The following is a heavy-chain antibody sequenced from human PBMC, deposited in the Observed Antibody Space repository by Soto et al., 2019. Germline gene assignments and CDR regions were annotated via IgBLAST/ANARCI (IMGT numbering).Heavy chain of an antibody. J-gene: IGHJ5*02. Sequence: AASVKVSCKASGYTFTSYAMHWVRQAPGQRLEWMGWINAGNGNTKYSQKFQGRVTITRDTSASTAYMELSSLRSEDTAVYYCARDFRGDYDFWSGYRRPNWFDPWGQGTLVTVSS. CDR3: ARDFRGDYDFWSGYRRPNWFDP. CDR2: INAGNGNT. V-gene: IGHV1-3*01. D-gene: IGHD3-3*01. CDR1: GYTFTSYA.